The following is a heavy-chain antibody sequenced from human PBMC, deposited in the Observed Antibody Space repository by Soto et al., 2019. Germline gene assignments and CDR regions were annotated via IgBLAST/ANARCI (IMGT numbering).Heavy chain of an antibody. CDR2: IIPIFGTA. V-gene: IGHV1-69*06. CDR3: ARRRGFEVIIPRNDYYFDY. J-gene: IGHJ4*02. D-gene: IGHD3-3*01. Sequence: QVQLVQSGAEVKKPGSSVKVSCKASGGTFSSYAISWVRQAPGQGREWMGGIIPIFGTANYAQKFQGRVTITADKSTSTAYMELSSLRSEDTAVYYCARRRGFEVIIPRNDYYFDYWGQGTLVTVSS. CDR1: GGTFSSYA.